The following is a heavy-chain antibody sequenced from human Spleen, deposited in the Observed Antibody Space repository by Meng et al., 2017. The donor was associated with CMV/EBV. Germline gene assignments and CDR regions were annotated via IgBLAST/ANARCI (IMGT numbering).Heavy chain of an antibody. J-gene: IGHJ4*02. V-gene: IGHV1-18*04. D-gene: IGHD5-24*01. CDR1: GYTFTSYY. Sequence: ASVKVSCKASGYTFTSYYMHWVRQAPGQGLEWMGWISGFDGHTNDAPKFQGRVTLTIETSTSTAYMELTSLRSDDTAVYFCARDENGYNGQDFWGQGTLVTVSS. CDR2: ISGFDGHT. CDR3: ARDENGYNGQDF.